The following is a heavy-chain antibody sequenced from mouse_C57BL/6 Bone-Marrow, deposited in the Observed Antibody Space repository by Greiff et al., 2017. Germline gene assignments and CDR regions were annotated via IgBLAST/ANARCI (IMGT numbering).Heavy chain of an antibody. V-gene: IGHV1-55*01. CDR3: ARLRFAYYYGSSNWYFDV. D-gene: IGHD1-1*01. J-gene: IGHJ1*03. CDR1: GYTFTSYW. CDR2: IYPGSGST. Sequence: QVQLQQPGAELVKPGASVKMSCKASGYTFTSYWITWVKQRPGQGLEWIGDIYPGSGSTNYNEKFKSKATLTVDTSSSTAYMQLSSLTSEDSAVYYCARLRFAYYYGSSNWYFDVWGTGTTVTVSS.